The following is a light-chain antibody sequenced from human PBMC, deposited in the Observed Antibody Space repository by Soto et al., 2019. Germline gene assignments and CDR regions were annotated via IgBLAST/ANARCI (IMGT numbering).Light chain of an antibody. J-gene: IGKJ3*01. Sequence: EIVLTQSPGTLSLSPGERATLSCRASQKINSRYLAWYQQKTGQAPRLLIYGTSSRATGIPDKFSGSGSGTDFTLTISGLEPEDFAVYYCQQLGSSPGFTFGPGTKVDIK. CDR3: QQLGSSPGFT. CDR2: GTS. V-gene: IGKV3-20*01. CDR1: QKINSRY.